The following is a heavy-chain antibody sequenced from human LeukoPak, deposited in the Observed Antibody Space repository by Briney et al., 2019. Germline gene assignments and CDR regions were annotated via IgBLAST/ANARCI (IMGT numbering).Heavy chain of an antibody. CDR2: IYPGDSDT. D-gene: IGHD2-2*01. J-gene: IGHJ5*02. V-gene: IGHV5-51*01. CDR3: ARRIPHIPHCSSTSCRREDPTNWFDP. CDR1: GYSFTSYW. Sequence: GESLKISCKGSGYSFTSYWIGWVRQMPGKGREWMGIIYPGDSDTRYSPSFQGQVTISADKSISTAYLQWSSLKASDTAMYYCARRIPHIPHCSSTSCRREDPTNWFDPWGQGTLVTVSS.